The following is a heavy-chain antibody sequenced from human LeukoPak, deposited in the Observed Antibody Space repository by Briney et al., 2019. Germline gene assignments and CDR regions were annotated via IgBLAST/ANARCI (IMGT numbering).Heavy chain of an antibody. CDR1: GFTFGSYA. V-gene: IGHV3-7*03. CDR3: ARDQYDTWSRRGNFDS. D-gene: IGHD3/OR15-3a*01. CDR2: IKLDGSEK. Sequence: GGSLRLSCAASGFTFGSYAMSWVRQAPGKGLEWVANIKLDGSEKNYVDSVKGRFTISRDNTKNSLYLQMNSLRAEDTAVFYCARDQYDTWSRRGNFDSWGQGTLVIVSS. J-gene: IGHJ4*02.